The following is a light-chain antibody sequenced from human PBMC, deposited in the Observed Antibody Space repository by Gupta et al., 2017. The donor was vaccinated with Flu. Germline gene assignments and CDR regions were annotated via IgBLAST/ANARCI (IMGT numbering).Light chain of an antibody. CDR2: GAS. V-gene: IGKV1-9*01. CDR3: QQRYTYPLT. Sequence: DIQLTQSPSFLSASIGDRVTITCRASQGISAFLAWYQQKPGTAPELLIYGASSLLSGVPSRFSGSGSGTEFTLTISSLQPEDSATYFCQQRYTYPLTFGGGTKVEIK. CDR1: QGISAF. J-gene: IGKJ4*01.